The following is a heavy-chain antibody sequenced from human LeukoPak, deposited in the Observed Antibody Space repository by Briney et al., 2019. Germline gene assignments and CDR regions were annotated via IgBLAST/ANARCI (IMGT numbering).Heavy chain of an antibody. Sequence: ASVKVSCKASGYTFTSYDINWVRQATGQGLEWMGWMNPNSGNTGYAQRFQGRVTMTRNTSISTAYMELSSLRSEDTAVYYCARGRYYPDYFDYWGQGTLVTVSS. D-gene: IGHD3-22*01. CDR3: ARGRYYPDYFDY. J-gene: IGHJ4*02. V-gene: IGHV1-8*01. CDR2: MNPNSGNT. CDR1: GYTFTSYD.